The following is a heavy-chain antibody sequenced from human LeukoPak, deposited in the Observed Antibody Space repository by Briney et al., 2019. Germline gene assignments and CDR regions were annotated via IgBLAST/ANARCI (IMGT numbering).Heavy chain of an antibody. V-gene: IGHV3-11*01. CDR2: ISSSGSTI. Sequence: GWSLRLSCAASGFTFSDYYVSWIRQAPGRGLEWVSYISSSGSTIYYADSVKGRFTISRDNAKNSLYLQMNSLGAEDTAVYYCAREWELLLFDYWGQGTLVTVSS. CDR3: AREWELLLFDY. CDR1: GFTFSDYY. D-gene: IGHD1-26*01. J-gene: IGHJ4*02.